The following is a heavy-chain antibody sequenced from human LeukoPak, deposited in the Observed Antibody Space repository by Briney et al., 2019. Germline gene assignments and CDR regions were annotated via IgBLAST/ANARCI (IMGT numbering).Heavy chain of an antibody. J-gene: IGHJ4*02. V-gene: IGHV4-30-2*01. CDR1: GGSISSGGYS. Sequence: SETLSLTCAVSGGSISSGGYSWSWIRQPPGKGLEWIGYIYHSGSTYYNPSPKSRVTISVDRSKNQFSLKLSSVTAADTAVYYCARVGSGSYPYFDYWGQGTLVTVSS. CDR2: IYHSGST. CDR3: ARVGSGSYPYFDY. D-gene: IGHD1-26*01.